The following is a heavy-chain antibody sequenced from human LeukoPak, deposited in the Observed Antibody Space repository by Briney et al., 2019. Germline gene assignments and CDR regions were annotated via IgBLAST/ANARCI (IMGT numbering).Heavy chain of an antibody. J-gene: IGHJ6*02. CDR3: ARNSLRAVKSPLGREYYYYGMDV. CDR1: GGTFSSYA. V-gene: IGHV1-69*13. Sequence: SVNVSCKASGGTFSSYAISWVRQAPGQGLEWKGGIIPIFGTANYAQKFQGRVTITADESTSTAYMELSSLRSEDTAVYYCARNSLRAVKSPLGREYYYYGMDVWGQGTTVTVSS. D-gene: IGHD4-23*01. CDR2: IIPIFGTA.